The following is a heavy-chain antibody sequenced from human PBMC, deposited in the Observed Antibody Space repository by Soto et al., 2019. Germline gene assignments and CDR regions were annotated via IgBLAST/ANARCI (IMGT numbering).Heavy chain of an antibody. Sequence: PGESLKISCKGSGYNFTTFWIGWVRQMPGKGLEWMGIIYPGDSETKYSPDFEGQVTISADRSTNTAYLQWRSLRASDTAMYYCASFGLPGAIYFDYWGLGTLVTVSS. CDR1: GYNFTTFW. D-gene: IGHD2-2*01. J-gene: IGHJ4*02. CDR2: IYPGDSET. V-gene: IGHV5-51*01. CDR3: ASFGLPGAIYFDY.